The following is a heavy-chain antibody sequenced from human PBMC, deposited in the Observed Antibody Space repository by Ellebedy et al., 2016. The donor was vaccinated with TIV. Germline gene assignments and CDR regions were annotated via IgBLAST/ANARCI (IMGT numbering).Heavy chain of an antibody. CDR3: ARHHDYGDYFDY. V-gene: IGHV4-59*01. D-gene: IGHD4-17*01. Sequence: MPSETLSLTCTVSGGSISTYYWSWIRQPPGKGLAWIGYIYYSGSTNYNPSLKSRVTMAVDTSKNQFSLKLSSVTAADTAVYYCARHHDYGDYFDYWGRGTLVTVSS. CDR2: IYYSGST. CDR1: GGSISTYY. J-gene: IGHJ4*02.